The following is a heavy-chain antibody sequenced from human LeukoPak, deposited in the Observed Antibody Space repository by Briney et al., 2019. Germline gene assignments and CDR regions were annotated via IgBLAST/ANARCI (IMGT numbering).Heavy chain of an antibody. V-gene: IGHV3-23*01. J-gene: IGHJ4*02. CDR2: MSGSGSNI. CDR3: AKDRWSEYSSSSFEY. D-gene: IGHD6-6*01. CDR1: GFTFSSYA. Sequence: GGSLRLSCAASGFTFSSYAMSWVRQAPGKGLEWVSTMSGSGSNIYTADSVKGRFTISRDNSKNTLYLQMNSLRAEDTAVYYCAKDRWSEYSSSSFEYWGQGTLVTVSS.